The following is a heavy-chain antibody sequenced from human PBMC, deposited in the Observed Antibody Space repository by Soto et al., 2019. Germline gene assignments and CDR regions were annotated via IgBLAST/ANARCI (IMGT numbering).Heavy chain of an antibody. CDR1: GGTFSSYA. J-gene: IGHJ6*02. CDR2: IIPIFGTA. CDR3: ASHSSLRGYCISTSCYGYYYGMDV. V-gene: IGHV1-69*13. D-gene: IGHD2-2*01. Sequence: SVKVSCKASGGTFSSYAISWVRQAPGQGLEWMGGIIPIFGTADYAQKFQGRVTITADESTSTAYMELSSLRPEDTAVYYCASHSSLRGYCISTSCYGYYYGMDVWGQGTTVTVSS.